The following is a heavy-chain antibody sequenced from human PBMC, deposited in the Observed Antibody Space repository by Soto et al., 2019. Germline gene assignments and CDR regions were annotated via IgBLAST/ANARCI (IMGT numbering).Heavy chain of an antibody. J-gene: IGHJ4*02. Sequence: EVQLVESGGGLVQPGGSLRLSCAASGFRLSDHYIDWVRQAPGKGLEWVGRSRNKTKSFTTDYAASVKGRFTISRDDSKNSLYLQMNSLKPEDTAVYYYVSLVVGASFDYWGQGTLVTVSS. D-gene: IGHD2-15*01. CDR1: GFRLSDHY. CDR3: VSLVVGASFDY. V-gene: IGHV3-72*01. CDR2: SRNKTKSFTT.